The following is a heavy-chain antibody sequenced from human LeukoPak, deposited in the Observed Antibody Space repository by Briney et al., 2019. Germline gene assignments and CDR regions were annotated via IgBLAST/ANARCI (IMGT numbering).Heavy chain of an antibody. CDR3: ARDHGSMVRGVIGRSSDYSYYYYMDV. Sequence: PGGSLRLSCAASGFTFGSYWFYWVRQVPGKGLEWVSYISSSSTTIHYADSVKGRFTISRDNAKNSVYLQMNSLRAEDTAVYYCARDHGSMVRGVIGRSSDYSYYYYMDVWGKGTTVTVSS. CDR2: ISSSSTTI. V-gene: IGHV3-48*01. J-gene: IGHJ6*03. CDR1: GFTFGSYW. D-gene: IGHD3-10*01.